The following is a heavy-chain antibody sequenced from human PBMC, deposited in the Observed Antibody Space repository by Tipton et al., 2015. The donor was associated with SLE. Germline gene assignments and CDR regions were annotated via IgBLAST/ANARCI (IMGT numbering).Heavy chain of an antibody. Sequence: TLSLTCAVSGGSISSSSYYWGWIRQPPGKGLEWIGSIYYSGSTNYNPSLKSRVTISVDTSKNQFSLTLSSVTAADTAVYYCARDLRSMTTVTRGFDLWGRGTLVTVSS. D-gene: IGHD4-17*01. V-gene: IGHV4-39*07. CDR1: GGSISSSSYY. J-gene: IGHJ2*01. CDR3: ARDLRSMTTVTRGFDL. CDR2: IYYSGST.